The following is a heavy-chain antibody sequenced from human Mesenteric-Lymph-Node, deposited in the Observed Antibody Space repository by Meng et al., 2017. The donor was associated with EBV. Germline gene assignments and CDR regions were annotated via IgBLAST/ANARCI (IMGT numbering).Heavy chain of an antibody. D-gene: IGHD6-6*01. CDR2: INSDGSSI. CDR1: GFTFSSYW. Sequence: EVQLVESXXGXVPXGGXLRLSCAASGFTFSSYWMHWVRQAPGKGLVWVSRINSDGSSITYADSVKGRFTISRDNAKNTLYLQVNSLRAEDTAVYYCATGIAALVYWGRGTLVTVSS. V-gene: IGHV3-74*01. J-gene: IGHJ4*02. CDR3: ATGIAALVY.